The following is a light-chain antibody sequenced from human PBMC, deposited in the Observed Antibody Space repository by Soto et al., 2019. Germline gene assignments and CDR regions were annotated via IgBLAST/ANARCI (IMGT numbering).Light chain of an antibody. CDR2: EVS. V-gene: IGLV2-14*01. Sequence: QSALTQPASVSGSPGQSITISCTGTGSDIGSYNFVSWYQHHPGKAPKLMIYEVSNRLSGVSDRFSGSKSDNTASLSISGLQAEDEADYYCYSYTSSSTYVFGTGTKVTVL. J-gene: IGLJ1*01. CDR1: GSDIGSYNF. CDR3: YSYTSSSTYV.